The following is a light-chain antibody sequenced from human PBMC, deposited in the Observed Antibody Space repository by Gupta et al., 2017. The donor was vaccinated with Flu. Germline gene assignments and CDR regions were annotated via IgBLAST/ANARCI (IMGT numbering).Light chain of an antibody. Sequence: SVLTLPPSGSGTPGQSVTISCTGSSSNIGAGYDVHWYQQLPGTAPKLLIYGNSDRPSGVPDRFSGSKSGTSASLAITGLQAEDEADYYCQSYDSSLSGWVFGGGTKLTVL. CDR3: QSYDSSLSGWV. CDR1: SSNIGAGYD. J-gene: IGLJ3*02. V-gene: IGLV1-40*01. CDR2: GNS.